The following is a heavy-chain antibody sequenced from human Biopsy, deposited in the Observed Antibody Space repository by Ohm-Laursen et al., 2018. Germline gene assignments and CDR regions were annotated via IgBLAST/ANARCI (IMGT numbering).Heavy chain of an antibody. CDR1: GESSSGYF. D-gene: IGHD5-12*01. Sequence: SDTLSLTWAVNGESSSGYFWNWIRQPPGKGLEWIGEINQSGSTKYNPSLKRRATLSADSSNSHFSLRLTSVTAADTAIYYCARGSGYFKLDVWGQGTTVTVSS. J-gene: IGHJ6*02. CDR2: INQSGST. CDR3: ARGSGYFKLDV. V-gene: IGHV4-34*01.